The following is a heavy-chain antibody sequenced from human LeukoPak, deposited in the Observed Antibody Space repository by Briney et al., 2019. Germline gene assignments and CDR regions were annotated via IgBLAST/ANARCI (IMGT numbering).Heavy chain of an antibody. Sequence: GRSLRLSCAASGFTFDDYAMHWVRQAPGKGLEWVSGISWNSGTIDYADSVKGRFTISRDNAKNSLYLQMNSLRAEDTALYFCAKGCVFDSYGCIDFWGQGTLVTVSS. V-gene: IGHV3-9*01. CDR1: GFTFDDYA. D-gene: IGHD5-18*01. J-gene: IGHJ4*02. CDR3: AKGCVFDSYGCIDF. CDR2: ISWNSGTI.